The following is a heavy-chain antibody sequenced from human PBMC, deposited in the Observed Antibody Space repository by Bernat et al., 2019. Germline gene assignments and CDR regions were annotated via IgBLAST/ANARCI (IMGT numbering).Heavy chain of an antibody. D-gene: IGHD4-23*01. CDR1: GFTFSSYA. V-gene: IGHV3-30*03. CDR3: EYLRWYRSVDAFDI. Sequence: QVQLVESGGGVVQPGRSLRLSCAASGFTFSSYAMHWVRQAPGKGLEWVAVISYDGSNKYYADSVKGRFTISRDNSKNTLYLQMNSLRAEDTAVYYWEYLRWYRSVDAFDIWGQGTMVTVSS. CDR2: ISYDGSNK. J-gene: IGHJ3*02.